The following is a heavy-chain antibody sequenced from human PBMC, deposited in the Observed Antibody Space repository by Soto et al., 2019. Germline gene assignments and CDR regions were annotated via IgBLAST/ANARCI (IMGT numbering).Heavy chain of an antibody. CDR3: ARDPYSSGWYWFDP. D-gene: IGHD6-19*01. Sequence: EVQLVESGGGLVKPGGSLRLSCAASGFTFSSYSMNWVRQAPGKGLEWVSSISSSSSYIYYADSVKGRFTNSRDNAKNSLYLQMNSLRAEDTAVYYCARDPYSSGWYWFDPWGQGTLVTVSS. J-gene: IGHJ5*02. CDR2: ISSSSSYI. CDR1: GFTFSSYS. V-gene: IGHV3-21*01.